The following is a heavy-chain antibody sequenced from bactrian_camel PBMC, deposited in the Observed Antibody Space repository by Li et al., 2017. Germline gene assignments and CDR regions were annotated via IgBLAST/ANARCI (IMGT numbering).Heavy chain of an antibody. J-gene: IGHJ4*01. D-gene: IGHD3*01. CDR1: GSGYISGTAC. V-gene: IGHV3-3*01. CDR2: IAPATGTT. Sequence: LSCAASGSGYISGTACMGWFRQVTGKEREGVAAIAPATGTTFYSDSVKGRFTISLVNANNTLHLQMNALKPEDTAMYYCAAEERDDTAFVLSGYCFGPGENYWGQGTQVTVS. CDR3: AAEERDDTAFVLSGYCFGPGENY.